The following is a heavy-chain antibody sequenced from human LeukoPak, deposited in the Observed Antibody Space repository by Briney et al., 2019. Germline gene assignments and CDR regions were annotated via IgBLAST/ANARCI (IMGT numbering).Heavy chain of an antibody. CDR1: GHTSTTYA. D-gene: IGHD1-26*01. CDR2: INAGNGNT. Sequence: ASVKVSCKASGHTSTTYAIHWVRQAPGQGLEWMGWINAGNGNTKYSQKFQGRVTITRDTSASTAYMELSSLRSEDTAVYYCARNGGATEFYFDYWGQGTLVTVSS. J-gene: IGHJ4*02. V-gene: IGHV1-3*01. CDR3: ARNGGATEFYFDY.